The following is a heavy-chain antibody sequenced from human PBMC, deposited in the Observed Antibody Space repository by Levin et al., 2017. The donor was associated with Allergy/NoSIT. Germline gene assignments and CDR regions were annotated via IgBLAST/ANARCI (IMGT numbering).Heavy chain of an antibody. D-gene: IGHD3-3*01. Sequence: GGSLRLSCAASGFTFSSYAMHWVRQAPGKGLEWVAVISYDGSNKYYADSVKGRFTISRDNSKNTLYLQMNSLRAEDTAVYYCARDHYDFWSGYYTGLVYWGQGTLVTVSS. CDR1: GFTFSSYA. CDR3: ARDHYDFWSGYYTGLVY. V-gene: IGHV3-30-3*01. CDR2: ISYDGSNK. J-gene: IGHJ4*02.